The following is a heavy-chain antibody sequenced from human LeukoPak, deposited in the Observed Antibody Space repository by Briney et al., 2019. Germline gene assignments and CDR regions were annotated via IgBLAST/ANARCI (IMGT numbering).Heavy chain of an antibody. Sequence: SETLSLTCTVSGGSIIGYYWSWIRQPPGKGLEWIGYIYYSGSTNYNPSLKSRVTISVDTSKNQFSLKLSSVTAADTAVYYCARLSPDYYDSSGYFVDYWGQGTLVTVSS. CDR3: ARLSPDYYDSSGYFVDY. CDR2: IYYSGST. CDR1: GGSIIGYY. D-gene: IGHD3-22*01. V-gene: IGHV4-59*01. J-gene: IGHJ4*02.